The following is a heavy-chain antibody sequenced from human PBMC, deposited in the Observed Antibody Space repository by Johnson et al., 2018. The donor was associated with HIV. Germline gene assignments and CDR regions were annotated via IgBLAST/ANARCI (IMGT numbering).Heavy chain of an antibody. CDR1: GFSFSSYG. D-gene: IGHD3-9*01. V-gene: IGHV3-33*08. Sequence: QVQLVESGGGVVQPGRSLRLSCAASGFSFSSYGMHWVRQAPGKGLEWVVVIWYDGSNQYYADSVKGRFTISRDNSKNTLYLQVTSLRTEDTAMYYCARGDYDILTGYAFDIWGQGTMVTVAS. J-gene: IGHJ3*02. CDR3: ARGDYDILTGYAFDI. CDR2: IWYDGSNQ.